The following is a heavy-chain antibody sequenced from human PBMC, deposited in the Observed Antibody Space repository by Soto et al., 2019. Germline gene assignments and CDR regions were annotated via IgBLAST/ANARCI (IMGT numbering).Heavy chain of an antibody. D-gene: IGHD3-3*01. CDR2: IKQDGSDK. CDR1: GFTFSSYW. V-gene: IGHV3-7*01. Sequence: GGSLRFSCAASGFTFSSYWMSWVRQAPGKGLEWVANIKQDGSDKYYVDSVKGRFTISRDNAKNSLYLQMSNLRAEDTAVYYCARGYYDFWSGYSFFQHWGQGTLVTVSS. CDR3: ARGYYDFWSGYSFFQH. J-gene: IGHJ1*01.